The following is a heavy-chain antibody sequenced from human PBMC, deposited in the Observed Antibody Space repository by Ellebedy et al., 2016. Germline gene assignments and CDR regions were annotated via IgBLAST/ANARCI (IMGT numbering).Heavy chain of an antibody. Sequence: GGSLRLSXAVSGFTFGYYAMHWVRQAPGKGLEWVAVIAYDGSIQYYADSVKGRFTISRDNSKNTLYLQMSSLRAEDTAVYYCAKDGLGWAAAGKFDYWGQGTLVTVSS. CDR1: GFTFGYYA. V-gene: IGHV3-30-3*01. CDR2: IAYDGSIQ. D-gene: IGHD6-13*01. CDR3: AKDGLGWAAAGKFDY. J-gene: IGHJ4*02.